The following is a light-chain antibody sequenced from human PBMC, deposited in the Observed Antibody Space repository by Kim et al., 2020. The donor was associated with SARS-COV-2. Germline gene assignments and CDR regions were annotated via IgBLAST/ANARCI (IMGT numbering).Light chain of an antibody. CDR1: QSVSSSS. V-gene: IGKV3-20*01. J-gene: IGKJ4*01. Sequence: EIVLTQSPGTLSLSPGERATLSCRASQSVSSSSLAWYQQKPGQAPRLLIYGTSTRATGIPDRFSGSGSGTDFTLTISRLEPEDFAVYFCQKYGSSPTFGGGTKVEIK. CDR2: GTS. CDR3: QKYGSSPT.